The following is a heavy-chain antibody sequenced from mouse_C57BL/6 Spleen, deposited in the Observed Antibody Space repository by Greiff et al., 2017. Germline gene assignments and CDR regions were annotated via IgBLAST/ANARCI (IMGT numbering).Heavy chain of an antibody. Sequence: VKLQESGAELARPGASVKMSCKASGYTFTSYTMHWVKQRPGQGLEWIGYINPSSGDTKYNQKFKDKATLTADKSSSTAYMQLSSLTSEDSAVYYCARRDGYSLYFDYWGQGTTLTVSS. V-gene: IGHV1-4*01. D-gene: IGHD2-3*01. CDR1: GYTFTSYT. CDR2: INPSSGDT. CDR3: ARRDGYSLYFDY. J-gene: IGHJ2*01.